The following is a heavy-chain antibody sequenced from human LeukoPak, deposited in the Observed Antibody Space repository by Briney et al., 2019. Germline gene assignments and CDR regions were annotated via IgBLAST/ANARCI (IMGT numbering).Heavy chain of an antibody. CDR1: VYTFTGCY. CDR2: INPNSGDT. J-gene: IGHJ5*02. Sequence: ASVKVSCKASVYTFTGCYMHWVRQAPGQGLEWMGWINPNSGDTRYPQKFQGTVTMTRDTSISTAYMELSRLRSDDTAVYYCARGNPTDDSRRSGMSWGQGTPVTVSS. CDR3: ARGNPTDDSRRSGMS. D-gene: IGHD1-14*01. V-gene: IGHV1-2*02.